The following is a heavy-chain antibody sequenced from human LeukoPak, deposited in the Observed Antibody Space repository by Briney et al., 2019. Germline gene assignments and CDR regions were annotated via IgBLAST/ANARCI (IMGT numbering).Heavy chain of an antibody. Sequence: GASVKLSCKASGYTFTGYYMHWVRQAPGQGLEWMGWINPNSGGTNYAQKFQGRVTMTRDTSISTAYMELSRLRSDDTAVYYCAVVVVPAASAALDYWGQGTLVTVSS. CDR1: GYTFTGYY. V-gene: IGHV1-2*02. CDR2: INPNSGGT. CDR3: AVVVVPAASAALDY. D-gene: IGHD2-2*01. J-gene: IGHJ4*02.